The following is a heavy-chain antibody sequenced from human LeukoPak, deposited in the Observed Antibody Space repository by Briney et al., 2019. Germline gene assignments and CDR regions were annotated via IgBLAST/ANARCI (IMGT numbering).Heavy chain of an antibody. D-gene: IGHD3-10*01. CDR3: ARWVITMVRGVITPYYYYGTDV. J-gene: IGHJ6*02. CDR1: GYTFTSYG. Sequence: GASVKVSCKASGYTFTSYGISWVRQAPGQGLEWMGWISAYNGNTNYAQKLQGRVTMTTDTSTSTAYMELRSLRSDDTAVYYCARWVITMVRGVITPYYYYGTDVWGQGTTVTVSS. V-gene: IGHV1-18*01. CDR2: ISAYNGNT.